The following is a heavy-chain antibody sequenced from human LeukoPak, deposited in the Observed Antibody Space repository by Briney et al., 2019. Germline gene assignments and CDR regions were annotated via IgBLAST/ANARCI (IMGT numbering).Heavy chain of an antibody. CDR3: ARAEGSGWYGAFDYYYGMDV. CDR2: IYYSGST. Sequence: PSETLSLTCTVSGGSISRYYWNWIRQPPGKGLEWIGYIYYSGSTNYNPSLKSRVTISVDTSKNQFSLKLSSVTAADTAVYYCARAEGSGWYGAFDYYYGMDVWGQGTTVTVSS. J-gene: IGHJ6*02. CDR1: GGSISRYY. D-gene: IGHD6-19*01. V-gene: IGHV4-59*01.